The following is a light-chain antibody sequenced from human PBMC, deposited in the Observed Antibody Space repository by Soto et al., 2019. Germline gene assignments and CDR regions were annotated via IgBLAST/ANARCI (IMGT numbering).Light chain of an antibody. CDR1: QSISSNY. CDR3: QQYDTSPWT. Sequence: EIVLTQSPGTRSLYPGERATLSCRASQSISSNYFAWYQQKPGQAPRLLIYAASTRATGIPDRFSGSGSGTDFTLTISRLEPEDFAVYYCQQYDTSPWTFGRGTKVDIK. J-gene: IGKJ1*01. CDR2: AAS. V-gene: IGKV3-20*01.